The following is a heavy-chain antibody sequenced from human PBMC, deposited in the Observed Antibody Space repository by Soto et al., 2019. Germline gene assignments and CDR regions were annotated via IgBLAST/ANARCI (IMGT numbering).Heavy chain of an antibody. CDR3: ARHAYYDSSGFGYNYYGMDV. Sequence: SETLSLTCTVSGGSISSSSYYWGWIRQPPGKGLEWIGSIYYSGSTYYNPSLKSRVTISVDTSKNQFSLKLSSVTAADTAVYYCARHAYYDSSGFGYNYYGMDVWGQGTTVTVS. V-gene: IGHV4-39*01. J-gene: IGHJ6*02. D-gene: IGHD3-22*01. CDR2: IYYSGST. CDR1: GGSISSSSYY.